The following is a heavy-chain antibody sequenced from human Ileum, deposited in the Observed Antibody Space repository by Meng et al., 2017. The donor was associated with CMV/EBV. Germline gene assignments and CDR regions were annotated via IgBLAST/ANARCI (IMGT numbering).Heavy chain of an antibody. CDR3: VKTTQSPYS. CDR1: GFAFGSHA. V-gene: IGHV3-23*01. J-gene: IGHJ4*02. D-gene: IGHD1-14*01. CDR2: IGGSGHLT. Sequence: GGSLRLSCAASGFAFGSHAMNWVRRAPGKGLEWVSTIGGSGHLTWYADSVRGRFTISRDNSKNNLFLHMNSLRADDTAVYFCVKTTQSPYSWGQGTLVTVSS.